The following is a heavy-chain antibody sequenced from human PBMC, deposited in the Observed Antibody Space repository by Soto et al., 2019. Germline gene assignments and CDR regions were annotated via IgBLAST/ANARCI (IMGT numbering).Heavy chain of an antibody. D-gene: IGHD3-10*01. V-gene: IGHV1-8*01. CDR2: MNPNSGNT. J-gene: IGHJ4*02. CDR3: ARGANSLVWFGQAVFGY. Sequence: ASVKVSCKASGYTFTSYDINWVRQATGQGLEWMGWMNPNSGNTGYAQKFQGRVTMTRNTSISTAYMEPSSLRAEDTAVYYCARGANSLVWFGQAVFGYWGQGTLVTVSS. CDR1: GYTFTSYD.